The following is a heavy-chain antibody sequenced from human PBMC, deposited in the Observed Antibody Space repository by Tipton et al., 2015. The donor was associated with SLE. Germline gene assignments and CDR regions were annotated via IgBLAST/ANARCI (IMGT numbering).Heavy chain of an antibody. V-gene: IGHV4-4*07. Sequence: TLSLTCTVSGGSISSYYWSWIRQPAGKGLEWIGRIYTSGSTNYNPSLQSRVTISVDTSKNQFSLKLSSVTAADTAVYYCARVGYCSGGSCYSASRVFDYWGQGTLVTVSS. J-gene: IGHJ4*02. CDR2: IYTSGST. CDR3: ARVGYCSGGSCYSASRVFDY. CDR1: GGSISSYY. D-gene: IGHD2-15*01.